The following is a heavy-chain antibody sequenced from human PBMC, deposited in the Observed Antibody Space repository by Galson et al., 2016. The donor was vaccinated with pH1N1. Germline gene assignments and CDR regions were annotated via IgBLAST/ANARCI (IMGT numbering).Heavy chain of an antibody. V-gene: IGHV1-18*04. CDR3: ARDGVSMRGSYFNYYYYGMDV. J-gene: IGHJ6*02. CDR2: ISIYNGNT. Sequence: SGYTFTSYGISWVRQAPGQGLEWMGWISIYNGNTNYAQKLQGRVTMTTDTSRSTAYMELRSLRSDDTAVYYCARDGVSMRGSYFNYYYYGMDVWGQGTTVTVSS. CDR1: GYTFTSYG. D-gene: IGHD1-26*01.